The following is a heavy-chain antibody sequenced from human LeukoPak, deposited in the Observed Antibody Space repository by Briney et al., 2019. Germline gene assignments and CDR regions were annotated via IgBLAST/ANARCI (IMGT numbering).Heavy chain of an antibody. V-gene: IGHV4-4*07. J-gene: IGHJ5*02. CDR1: GASITSYY. CDR3: ASGGNSWNNWFDP. D-gene: IGHD6-13*01. CDR2: IYTSGSA. Sequence: SETLSLTRTVSGASITSYYWNWIRQPAGKGLEWVGRIYTSGSAAYNPSLKSRVSIVLDKSKNQFSLNLSSVTAADTAVYYCASGGNSWNNWFDPWGQGTLVTVSS.